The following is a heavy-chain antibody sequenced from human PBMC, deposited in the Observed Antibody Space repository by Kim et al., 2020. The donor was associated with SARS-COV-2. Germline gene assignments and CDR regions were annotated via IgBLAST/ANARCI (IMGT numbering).Heavy chain of an antibody. CDR3: AKCHSGCGYDAFDI. CDR2: ISGDGGTI. D-gene: IGHD2-8*02. CDR1: GFTFNSYA. J-gene: IGHJ3*02. Sequence: GGSLRLSCAASGFTFNSYAMSWVRQAPGKGLEWVSCISGDGGTIYYAGSVKGRFTISRDNSKNTLFLQLNRLRAEDTALYYCAKCHSGCGYDAFDIWGLGTLVTVSS. V-gene: IGHV3-23*01.